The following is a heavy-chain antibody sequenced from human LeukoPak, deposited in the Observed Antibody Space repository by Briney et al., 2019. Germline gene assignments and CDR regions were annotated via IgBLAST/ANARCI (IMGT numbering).Heavy chain of an antibody. V-gene: IGHV3-48*02. CDR2: IRSSSSTI. Sequence: GGSLRLSCAASGFTFSSYSMNWVRQAPGKGLEWVSYIRSSSSTIYYADSVKGRFTNSRDNAKNSLYLQMNSLRDEDTAVYYCAREVPPVAKYYFDYWGQGTLVTVSS. CDR3: AREVPPVAKYYFDY. CDR1: GFTFSSYS. J-gene: IGHJ4*02. D-gene: IGHD2-2*01.